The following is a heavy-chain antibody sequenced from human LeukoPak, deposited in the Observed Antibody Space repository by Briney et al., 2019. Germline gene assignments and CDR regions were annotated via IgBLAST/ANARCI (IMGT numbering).Heavy chain of an antibody. CDR3: ARGEAPLGSGSWGA. V-gene: IGHV1-8*02. CDR1: GYTFTSYD. J-gene: IGHJ4*02. CDR2: MNPNSGNT. D-gene: IGHD6-13*01. Sequence: ASVKVSCKASGYTFTSYDINWVRQATGQGLEWMGWMNPNSGNTGYAQKFQGRVTMTRNTSISTAYMELSSLRSEDTAVYYCARGEAPLGSGSWGAWGQGTLVTVSS.